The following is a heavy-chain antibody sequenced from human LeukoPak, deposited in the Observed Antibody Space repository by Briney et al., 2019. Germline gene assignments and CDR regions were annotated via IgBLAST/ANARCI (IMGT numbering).Heavy chain of an antibody. CDR1: GYTFTNYY. J-gene: IGHJ4*02. Sequence: ASVKVSCKAFGYTFTNYYVHWVRQAPGQGLECIGIITPTGGSTSYAHKLEGRLTMTRDMSTSTVYMELSSLRSEDTALYYCARADKSIAAAGLDYWGQGTLVTVSA. CDR2: ITPTGGST. CDR3: ARADKSIAAAGLDY. D-gene: IGHD6-13*01. V-gene: IGHV1-46*04.